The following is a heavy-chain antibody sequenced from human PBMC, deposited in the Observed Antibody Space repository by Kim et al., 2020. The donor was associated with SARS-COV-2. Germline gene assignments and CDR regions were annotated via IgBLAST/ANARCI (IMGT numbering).Heavy chain of an antibody. Sequence: ASVKVSCKASGYTFTSYYMHWVRQAPGQGLEWMGIINPSGGSTSYAQKFQGRVTMTRDTSTSTVYMELSSLRSEDTAVYYCARSDSTIAAAGTYGMDVWGQGTTVTVSS. CDR3: ARSDSTIAAAGTYGMDV. D-gene: IGHD6-13*01. V-gene: IGHV1-46*01. CDR2: INPSGGST. J-gene: IGHJ6*02. CDR1: GYTFTSYY.